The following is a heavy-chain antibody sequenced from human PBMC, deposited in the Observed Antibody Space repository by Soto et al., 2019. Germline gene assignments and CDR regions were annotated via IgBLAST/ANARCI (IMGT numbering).Heavy chain of an antibody. D-gene: IGHD1-7*01. CDR2: ISNSGSTI. J-gene: IGHJ4*02. Sequence: PGGSLRLSCAASGFTFSDSYMSWIRQAPGKGLELFSYISNSGSTIYYGDSVKGRFTISRDNAKNSLYLEMNSLRVEDTAVYYCARAPRGRTGASAYWGQGTLVTVSS. CDR1: GFTFSDSY. CDR3: ARAPRGRTGASAY. V-gene: IGHV3-11*01.